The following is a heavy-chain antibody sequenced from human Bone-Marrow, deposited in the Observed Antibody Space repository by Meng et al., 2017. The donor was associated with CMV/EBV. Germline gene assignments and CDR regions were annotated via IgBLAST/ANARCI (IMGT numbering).Heavy chain of an antibody. CDR1: GFTFSSYS. Sequence: GGSLRLSCAASGFTFSSYSMNWVRQAPGKGLEWVSYISSSSSTIYYADSVKGRFTISRDNAKNSLYLQMNSLRAEDTAVYYCARVRGIRLRLGELSFWGQGTLVTVSS. D-gene: IGHD3-16*02. V-gene: IGHV3-48*04. CDR3: ARVRGIRLRLGELSF. CDR2: ISSSSSTI. J-gene: IGHJ4*02.